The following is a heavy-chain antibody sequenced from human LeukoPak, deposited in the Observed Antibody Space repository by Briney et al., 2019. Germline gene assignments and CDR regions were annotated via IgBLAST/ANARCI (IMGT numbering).Heavy chain of an antibody. V-gene: IGHV4-39*01. CDR1: GGSISSSSYY. D-gene: IGHD6-19*01. J-gene: IGHJ4*02. CDR3: ARRLAVAGHSDY. CDR2: IYYSGST. Sequence: SETLSLTCTVSGGSISSSSYYWGWIRQPPGKGLEWIGSIYYSGSTYYNPSLKSRVTISVDTSKNQFSLKLSSVTAADTAVYYCARRLAVAGHSDYWGQGTLATVSS.